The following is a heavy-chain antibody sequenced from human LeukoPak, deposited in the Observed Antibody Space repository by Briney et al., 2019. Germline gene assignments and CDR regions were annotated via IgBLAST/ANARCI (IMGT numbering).Heavy chain of an antibody. Sequence: SETLSLTCAVYGGSFSGYYWSWIRQPPGKGLEWIGEINHSGSTNYNPSLKSRVTISVDTSKNQFSLKLSSVTAADTAVYYCARGPTLSPLDYWGQGTLVTVSS. D-gene: IGHD2-15*01. CDR3: ARGPTLSPLDY. CDR2: INHSGST. CDR1: GGSFSGYY. J-gene: IGHJ4*02. V-gene: IGHV4-34*01.